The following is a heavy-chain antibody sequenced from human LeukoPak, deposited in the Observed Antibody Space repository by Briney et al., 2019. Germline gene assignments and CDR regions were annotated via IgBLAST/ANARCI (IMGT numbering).Heavy chain of an antibody. D-gene: IGHD6-19*01. V-gene: IGHV4-39*01. Sequence: SETLSLTCTVSGGSISSSNYYWGWIRQPPGKGLEWIGSIYYSGSTYYNPSLKSRVTISVDTSKNQFSLKLSSVTAADTAVYYCARQQWLVLGYFDYWGQGTLVTVSS. CDR1: GGSISSSNYY. CDR3: ARQQWLVLGYFDY. J-gene: IGHJ4*02. CDR2: IYYSGST.